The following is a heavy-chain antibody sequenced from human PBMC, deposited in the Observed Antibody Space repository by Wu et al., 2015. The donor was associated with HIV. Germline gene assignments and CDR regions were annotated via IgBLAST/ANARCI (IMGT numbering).Heavy chain of an antibody. V-gene: IGHV1-69*12. Sequence: QVLLVQSGAEVRKPGSSVKVSCTASGGTFSRYTISWVRQAPGQGLDWIGEISPLFGAAKYAQKFQGRVTITADESTSTGYLEVSSLRFEDTAVYYCARDRISDNWFDPWGQGTLVTSPQ. CDR2: ISPLFGAA. CDR1: GGTFSRYT. J-gene: IGHJ5*02. D-gene: IGHD6-25*01. CDR3: ARDRISDNWFDP.